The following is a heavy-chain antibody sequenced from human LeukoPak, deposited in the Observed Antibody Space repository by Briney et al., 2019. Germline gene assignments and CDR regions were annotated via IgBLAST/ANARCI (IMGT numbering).Heavy chain of an antibody. CDR3: ARGSSSNI. CDR1: GFTFSNYW. D-gene: IGHD6-6*01. CDR2: IKTDGSEK. Sequence: GGSLRLSCEGSGFTFSNYWMGWVRQAPGKGLQWVANIKTDGSEKYYVDSVKGRFTISRDNAKNSLYLQMNSLRAEDTAVYYCARGSSSNIWGQGTMVTVSS. V-gene: IGHV3-7*01. J-gene: IGHJ3*02.